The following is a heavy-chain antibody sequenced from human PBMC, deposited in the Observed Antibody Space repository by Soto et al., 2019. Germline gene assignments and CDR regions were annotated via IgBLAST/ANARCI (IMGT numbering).Heavy chain of an antibody. CDR1: GDRFSSNRAA. CDR3: ASGVRNLFDH. J-gene: IGHJ4*02. CDR2: TYYRSKWYN. D-gene: IGHD2-21*01. Sequence: LQTLSLTCAISGDRFSSNRAAWNWIRQSPSRGLEWLGRTYYRSKWYNDYAVSVKSRITINPDTSKNQFSLQLNSVTPDDTAVYYWASGVRNLFDHWGQGTLVTVSS. V-gene: IGHV6-1*01.